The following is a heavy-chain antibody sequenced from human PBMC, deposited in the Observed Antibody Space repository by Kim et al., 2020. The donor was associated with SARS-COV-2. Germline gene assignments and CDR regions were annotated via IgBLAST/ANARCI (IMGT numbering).Heavy chain of an antibody. CDR3: AKEKEYSSSWYSDY. V-gene: IGHV3-23*01. CDR2: ISGSGGST. CDR1: GFTFNSYA. Sequence: GGSLRLSCVASGFTFNSYAMSWVRQTPGKGLEWVSAISGSGGSTYYADSVKGRFTISRDNSKNSLYLQMNSLRAEDTALYYCAKEKEYSSSWYSDYWGQGTLVTVSS. J-gene: IGHJ4*02. D-gene: IGHD6-13*01.